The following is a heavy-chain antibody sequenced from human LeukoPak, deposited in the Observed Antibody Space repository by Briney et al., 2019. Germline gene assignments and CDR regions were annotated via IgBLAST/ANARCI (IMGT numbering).Heavy chain of an antibody. J-gene: IGHJ5*02. V-gene: IGHV4-61*09. CDR1: GGSISSGSYC. Sequence: PSETLSLTCTVSGGSISSGSYCWSWIRQPAGKGLQWIGHINPTGNSNYNPSLKSRVTISVDTSKNQFSLKLSSVTAADTAVYYCARVGVGAPGWFDPWGQGTLVTVSS. CDR3: ARVGVGAPGWFDP. D-gene: IGHD1-26*01. CDR2: INPTGNS.